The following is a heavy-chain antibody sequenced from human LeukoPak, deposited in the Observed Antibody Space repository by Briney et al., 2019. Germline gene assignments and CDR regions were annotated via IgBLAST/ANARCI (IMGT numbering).Heavy chain of an antibody. CDR2: INPNSGGT. CDR3: AREGVYYYGSGSYYPNRNWFDP. CDR1: GYTFTSYG. V-gene: IGHV1-2*02. Sequence: ASVKVSCKASGYTFTSYGISWVRQAPGQGLEWMGWINPNSGGTNYAQKFQGRVTMTRDTSISTAYMELSRLRSDDTAVYYCAREGVYYYGSGSYYPNRNWFDPWGQGTLVTVSS. D-gene: IGHD3-10*01. J-gene: IGHJ5*02.